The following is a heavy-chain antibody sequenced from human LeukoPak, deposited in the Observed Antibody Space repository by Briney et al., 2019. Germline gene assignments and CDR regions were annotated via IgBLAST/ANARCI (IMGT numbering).Heavy chain of an antibody. Sequence: PGGSLRLSCAASGFTFSSYSMNWVRQAPGKGLEWVSSISSSSSYIYYADSVKGRFTISKDNAKNSLYLQMNSLRAEDTAVYYCARGYCSSTSCPSSHYYYMDVWGKGTTVTVSS. J-gene: IGHJ6*03. V-gene: IGHV3-21*01. CDR1: GFTFSSYS. CDR2: ISSSSSYI. CDR3: ARGYCSSTSCPSSHYYYMDV. D-gene: IGHD2-2*01.